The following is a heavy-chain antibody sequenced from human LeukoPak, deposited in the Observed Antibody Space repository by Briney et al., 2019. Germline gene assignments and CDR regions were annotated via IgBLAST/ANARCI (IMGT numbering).Heavy chain of an antibody. CDR2: IYTSGST. Sequence: SETLSLTCTVSGSSISSYYWSWIRQPAGKGLEWIGRIYTSGSTNYNPSLKSRVTMSVDTSKNQFSLKLSSVTAADTAVYYCARGYAGYSSSWLDYWGQGTLVTVSS. D-gene: IGHD6-13*01. J-gene: IGHJ4*02. V-gene: IGHV4-4*07. CDR1: GSSISSYY. CDR3: ARGYAGYSSSWLDY.